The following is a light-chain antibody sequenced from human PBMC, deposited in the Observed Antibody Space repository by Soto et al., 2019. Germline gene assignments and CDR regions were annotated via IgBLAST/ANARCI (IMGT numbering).Light chain of an antibody. CDR3: SSYTSNSTYV. J-gene: IGLJ1*01. Sequence: QSALTQPASVSGSPGQSITISCTGTSSDVGGYNYVSWYQQYPGKAPKLMIYEVSNRPSGVSNRFSGSKSGNTAPLTISGLQAEGEADYYCSSYTSNSTYVFGTGTKLTVL. V-gene: IGLV2-14*01. CDR2: EVS. CDR1: SSDVGGYNY.